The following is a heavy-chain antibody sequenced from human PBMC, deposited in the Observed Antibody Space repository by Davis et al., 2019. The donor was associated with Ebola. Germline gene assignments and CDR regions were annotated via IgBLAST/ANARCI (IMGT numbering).Heavy chain of an antibody. CDR2: IIPMFGTP. Sequence: AASVKVSCKASGGAFSSYGINWVRQAPGQGLEWMGGIIPMFGTPNYAQKFQGSVTLSADESTSTAYMELNNLRSEDTAVYYCARGSFRCSGTDCYVGDYYYYGMDVWGKGTTVTVSS. J-gene: IGHJ6*04. CDR1: GGAFSSYG. V-gene: IGHV1-69*13. CDR3: ARGSFRCSGTDCYVGDYYYYGMDV. D-gene: IGHD2-2*01.